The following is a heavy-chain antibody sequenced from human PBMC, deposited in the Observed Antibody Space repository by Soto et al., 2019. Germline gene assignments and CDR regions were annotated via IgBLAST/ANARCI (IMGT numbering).Heavy chain of an antibody. J-gene: IGHJ6*02. V-gene: IGHV3-23*01. Sequence: EVQLLESGGGLVQPGGSLRLSCAASGFTFSSYAMSWVRQAPGKGLEWVSAISGSGGSTYYADSVKGRFTISRDNSKNTLYLQMNSLRAEDTAVYYCARDIVVVVATSDYGMDVWGQGTTVTVSS. CDR2: ISGSGGST. CDR3: ARDIVVVVATSDYGMDV. CDR1: GFTFSSYA. D-gene: IGHD2-15*01.